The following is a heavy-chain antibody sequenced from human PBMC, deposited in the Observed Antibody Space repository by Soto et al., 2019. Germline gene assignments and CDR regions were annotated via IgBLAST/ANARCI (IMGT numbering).Heavy chain of an antibody. CDR3: SRVLLYFVISGYYGAVWFDL. D-gene: IGHD3-22*01. Sequence: QVQLQESGPGLVKPSETLSLTCTVSGGSVSSGSYYWSWIRQPPGKGLEWIGYIYYSGSTNYNPPIKSRVAISIDTPKNQFALKLSSVTAADTAVYYCSRVLLYFVISGYYGAVWFDLWGQGTLVTVPS. V-gene: IGHV4-61*01. J-gene: IGHJ5*02. CDR1: GGSVSSGSYY. CDR2: IYYSGST.